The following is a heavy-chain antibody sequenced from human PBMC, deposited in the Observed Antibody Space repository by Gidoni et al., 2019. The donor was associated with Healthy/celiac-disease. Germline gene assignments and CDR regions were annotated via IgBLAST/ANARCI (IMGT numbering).Heavy chain of an antibody. Sequence: QVQLQESGPGLVKPSQTLSLTCTVSGGSISSGGYYWRWIRQHPGKGLEWIGYIYYRGSTYYNPSLKSRVTISVDTSKNQFSLKLSSVTAADTAVYYCARALWVVDYYFDYWGQGTLVTVSS. V-gene: IGHV4-31*03. J-gene: IGHJ4*02. D-gene: IGHD5-12*01. CDR1: GGSISSGGYY. CDR3: ARALWVVDYYFDY. CDR2: IYYRGST.